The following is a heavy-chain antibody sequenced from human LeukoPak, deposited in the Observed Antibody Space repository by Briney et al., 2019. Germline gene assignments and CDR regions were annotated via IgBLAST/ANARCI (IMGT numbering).Heavy chain of an antibody. V-gene: IGHV3-49*04. D-gene: IGHD3-16*01. J-gene: IGHJ6*03. Sequence: GGSLRLSCAGSGFTFGDHAMSWVRQAPGKGLEWISFIRSKPTGGTTEYVASVKGRFTISRDDSKSVAYLQMNNLKTEDTAVCYCTRGGGASGVYYYYMDVWGNGTTVTVSS. CDR1: GFTFGDHA. CDR3: TRGGGASGVYYYYMDV. CDR2: IRSKPTGGTT.